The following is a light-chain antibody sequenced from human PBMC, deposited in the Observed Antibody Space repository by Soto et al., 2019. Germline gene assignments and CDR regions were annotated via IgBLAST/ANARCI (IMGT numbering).Light chain of an antibody. CDR2: DAA. CDR3: QQYHSLPPT. V-gene: IGKV1-33*01. J-gene: IGKJ4*01. CDR1: QDINRY. Sequence: DIQLTQSPSSLSASVGDRVTITCQASQDINRYVNWYQQQLGKAPKLLMFDAATLESGVPSRFSGSGSGTEFTLTISSLQPEDFATYFCQQYHSLPPTFGGGTKLDIQ.